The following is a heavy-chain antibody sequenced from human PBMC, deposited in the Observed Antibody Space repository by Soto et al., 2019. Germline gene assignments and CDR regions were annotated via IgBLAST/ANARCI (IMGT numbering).Heavy chain of an antibody. CDR3: ARGGSYGDFFDY. D-gene: IGHD4-17*01. J-gene: IGHJ4*02. CDR1: GGSIISGGYY. CDR2: IYYTGST. V-gene: IGHV4-61*08. Sequence: SETLSLTCTVSGGSIISGGYYWTWIRQSPGKGLEWIGYIYYTGSTKYNPSLQSRVTISLDTSKNQFSLRLTSVTSADTAVYYCARGGSYGDFFDYWGQGAQVTVSS.